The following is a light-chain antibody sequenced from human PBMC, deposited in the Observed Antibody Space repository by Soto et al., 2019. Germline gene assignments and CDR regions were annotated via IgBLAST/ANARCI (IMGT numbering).Light chain of an antibody. J-gene: IGKJ1*01. V-gene: IGKV3-20*01. Sequence: EIVLTQSPGNLSLSPGERATLSCRASQSVSSSYLGWYQQKPGQAPRLLIYGTSSRATGIPDRFSGSGSGTDFILTISRLEPEDFAVYYCQQYGSSPTFGQGTKVEI. CDR1: QSVSSSY. CDR2: GTS. CDR3: QQYGSSPT.